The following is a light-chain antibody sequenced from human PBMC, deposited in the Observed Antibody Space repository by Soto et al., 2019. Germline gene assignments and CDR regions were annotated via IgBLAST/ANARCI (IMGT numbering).Light chain of an antibody. J-gene: IGKJ4*01. V-gene: IGKV1-27*01. CDR1: QGIAPY. CDR2: ATS. Sequence: DVQMTQSPSSLSAFVGDRVTITCRASQGIAPYLAWFQQKPGKVPKLLIYATSTLQSGVPSRFSGSGSGTDFTLTINSLQPEDVETYYCQKYNSAPLTFGGGTKVDIK. CDR3: QKYNSAPLT.